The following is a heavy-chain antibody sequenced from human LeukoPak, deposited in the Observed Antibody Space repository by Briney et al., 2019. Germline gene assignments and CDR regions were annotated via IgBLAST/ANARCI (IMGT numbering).Heavy chain of an antibody. Sequence: SETLSLTCAVYGGSFSGYYWSWIRQPPGKGLEWIGSIYYSGSTYYNPSLKSRVTISVDTSKNQFSLKLSSVTAADTAVYYCARHDYSTASGFDYWGQGTLVTVSS. CDR2: IYYSGST. CDR3: ARHDYSTASGFDY. V-gene: IGHV4-34*01. J-gene: IGHJ4*02. CDR1: GGSFSGYY. D-gene: IGHD4-11*01.